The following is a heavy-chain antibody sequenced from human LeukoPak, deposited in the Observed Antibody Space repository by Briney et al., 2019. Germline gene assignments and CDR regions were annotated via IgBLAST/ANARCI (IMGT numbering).Heavy chain of an antibody. V-gene: IGHV3-23*01. J-gene: IGHJ4*02. Sequence: GGSLRLSCAASGFTFSSYAMGWVRQAPGKGLEWVSSISGSGGSTYYADSVKGRFTISRDNSKNTLYLQMNSLRAEDTAVYYCAKAASPTTRYFDYWGQGTLVTVSS. CDR3: AKAASPTTRYFDY. CDR2: ISGSGGST. D-gene: IGHD1-26*01. CDR1: GFTFSSYA.